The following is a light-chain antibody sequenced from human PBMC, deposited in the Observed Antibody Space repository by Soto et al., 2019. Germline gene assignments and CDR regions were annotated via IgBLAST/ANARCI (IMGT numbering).Light chain of an antibody. CDR3: QQHGTSPELT. V-gene: IGKV3-20*01. CDR2: GAS. CDR1: QSVSNTY. Sequence: EIVLTQSPATLSLSPGERATLSCRASQSVSNTYFAWYQQKPGQAPRLLISGASSRATGIPDRFSGSGSWTYFSLTISRLEPEDFAVYYCQQHGTSPELTFGGGTRVEIK. J-gene: IGKJ4*02.